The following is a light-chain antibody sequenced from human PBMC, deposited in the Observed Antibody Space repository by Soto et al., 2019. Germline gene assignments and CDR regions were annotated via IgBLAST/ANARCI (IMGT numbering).Light chain of an antibody. J-gene: IGKJ2*01. V-gene: IGKV1-5*01. CDR2: DAS. CDR1: QSISSW. Sequence: DIQMTQSPSTLSASVGDRVTITCRASQSISSWLAWYQQKPGKAPKVLIYDASSLESEVPSRFSGSGSGTEFTLTISSLQPDDFATYYCQQYNSYSSFTFGQGTKLEIK. CDR3: QQYNSYSSFT.